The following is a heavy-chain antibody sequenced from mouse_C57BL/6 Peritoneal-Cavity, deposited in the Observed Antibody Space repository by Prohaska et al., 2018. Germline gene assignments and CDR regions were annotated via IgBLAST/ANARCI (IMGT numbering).Heavy chain of an antibody. Sequence: QVQLQQSGAELAKPGASVKLSCKASGYTFTSYWMHGVKQRTGQGLEWIGYINHSSGYTKYNQKLKDKATLTADKSSSTAYMQLSSLTYEDSAVYYCARGSASYGSSLFAYWCQETLDTISA. CDR2: INHSSGYT. CDR3: ARGSASYGSSLFAY. V-gene: IGHV1-7*01. CDR1: GYTFTSYW. D-gene: IGHD1-1*01. J-gene: IGHJ3*01.